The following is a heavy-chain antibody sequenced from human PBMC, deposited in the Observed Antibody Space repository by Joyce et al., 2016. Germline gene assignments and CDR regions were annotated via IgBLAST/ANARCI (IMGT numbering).Heavy chain of an antibody. CDR1: GGSISDGGYY. CDR3: ARVPLSSAFDY. CDR2: INYSGKT. Sequence: QVQLQESGPGLVQPSQTLSLTCGVSGGSISDGGYYWSWIRQRPWQGLEWIGYINYSGKTYYNPSLKSRLTISIDMSKNQFSLRLTSVTAADTAVYYCARVPLSSAFDYWGQGILVTVSS. J-gene: IGHJ4*02. V-gene: IGHV4-31*11. D-gene: IGHD1-26*01.